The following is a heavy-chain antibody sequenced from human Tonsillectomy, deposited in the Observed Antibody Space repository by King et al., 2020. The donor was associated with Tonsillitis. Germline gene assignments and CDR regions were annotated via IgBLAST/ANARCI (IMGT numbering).Heavy chain of an antibody. CDR1: GYTFTSYD. CDR3: ARLYSKHYYRYGMDV. Sequence: QLVQSGAEVKKPGASVKVSCKASGYTFTSYDINWVRQATGQGLEWMGWMNPNSGKTGYAQKFQGRDTMTSNTSISTAYLELSSLRSEDTAVYYCARLYSKHYYRYGMDVWGQGTTVTVSS. J-gene: IGHJ6*02. V-gene: IGHV1-8*02. D-gene: IGHD2-8*01. CDR2: MNPNSGKT.